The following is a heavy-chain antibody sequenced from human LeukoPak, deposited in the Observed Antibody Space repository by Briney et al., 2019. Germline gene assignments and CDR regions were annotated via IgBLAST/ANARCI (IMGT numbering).Heavy chain of an antibody. V-gene: IGHV3-33*07. CDR2: IWNDGSET. J-gene: IGHJ4*02. CDR1: AFTFSVYW. Sequence: GGTLRLSCSASAFTFSVYWMTWVRQAPGKRLEWVAVIWNDGSETFHADSVKGRFRIARDNSKNTLYLQMNSLRAEDTAVYSCARDMGRAWYGPPDYWGQGTLVTVSS. CDR3: ARDMGRAWYGPPDY. D-gene: IGHD6-13*01.